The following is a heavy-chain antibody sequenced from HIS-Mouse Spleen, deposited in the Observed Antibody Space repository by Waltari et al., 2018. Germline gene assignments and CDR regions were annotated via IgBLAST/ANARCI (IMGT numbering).Heavy chain of an antibody. J-gene: IGHJ4*02. CDR1: GDSVSSNSAA. D-gene: IGHD2-8*01. CDR3: ARGYCTNGVCYDY. CDR2: TYYRSKWYN. Sequence: QVQLQPSGPGLGKPSQTLSLTCSISGDSVSSNSAASNWIRKSPSRGLEWLGRTYYRSKWYNDYAVSVKSRITINPDTSKNQFSLQLNSVTPEDTAVYYCARGYCTNGVCYDYWGQGTLVTVSS. V-gene: IGHV6-1*01.